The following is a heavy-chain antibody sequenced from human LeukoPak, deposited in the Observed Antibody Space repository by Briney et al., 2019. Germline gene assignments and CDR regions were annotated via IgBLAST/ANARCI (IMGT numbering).Heavy chain of an antibody. D-gene: IGHD4-11*01. V-gene: IGHV3-23*05. J-gene: IGHJ4*02. CDR2: FKTKYNQV. CDR3: ARSVPDYTRFDY. CDR1: GFTFSDYA. Sequence: PGGSLRLSCVASGFTFSDYAMNWVRQAPGEGLEWVSTFKTKYNQVYYAESARGRFTITTDNSKNTVYLQMNSLRAEDTALYYCARSVPDYTRFDYWGQGTVVTVSS.